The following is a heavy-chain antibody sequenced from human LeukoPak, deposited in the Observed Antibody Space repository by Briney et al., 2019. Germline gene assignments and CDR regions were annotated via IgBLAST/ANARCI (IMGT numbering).Heavy chain of an antibody. CDR1: RYTFAIYG. J-gene: IGHJ5*02. CDR2: ISPYDGDT. Sequence: GASVKVSCKASRYTFAIYGISWVRQAPGQGLEWMAWISPYDGDTNYAQNFEGRVTMTTETSTSTAYMEMRSLRSDDTAIYYCARDYCTRGGDCYKEDLFDPWGQGTLVTVSS. D-gene: IGHD2-21*02. V-gene: IGHV1-18*01. CDR3: ARDYCTRGGDCYKEDLFDP.